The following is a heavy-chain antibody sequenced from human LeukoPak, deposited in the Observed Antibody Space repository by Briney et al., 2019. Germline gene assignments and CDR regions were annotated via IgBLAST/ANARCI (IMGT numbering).Heavy chain of an antibody. D-gene: IGHD6-6*01. V-gene: IGHV3-23*01. CDR1: GFTFSSYA. CDR3: ATGSIGTEFDY. J-gene: IGHJ4*02. Sequence: GGSLRLSCAAPGFTFSSYALSWVRQAPGKGLEWVSIISGSGGSSYYADSVKGRFTISRDNSKDTLYLQMNSLRAEDTAVYYCATGSIGTEFDYWGQGTLVTVSS. CDR2: ISGSGGSS.